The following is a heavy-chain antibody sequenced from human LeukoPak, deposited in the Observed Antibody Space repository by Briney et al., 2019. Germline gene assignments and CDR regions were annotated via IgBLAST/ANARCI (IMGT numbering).Heavy chain of an antibody. CDR3: ARLSICSGRWFYP. V-gene: IGHV1-18*01. J-gene: IGHJ5*02. CDR2: ISAYNGNT. CDR1: GYTFTSYG. Sequence: ASVKVSCKASGYTFTSYGMSWVRQAPGQGLEWMGWISAYNGNTKYAEKLQGRVTMTTATSTSTAYIELRSLRSDDTAVYYCARLSICSGRWFYPWGQGTLVTVSS. D-gene: IGHD3-10*02.